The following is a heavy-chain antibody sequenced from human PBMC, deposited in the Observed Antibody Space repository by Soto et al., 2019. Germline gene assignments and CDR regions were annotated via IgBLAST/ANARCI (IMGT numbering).Heavy chain of an antibody. CDR2: VYPGGST. J-gene: IGHJ5*02. Sequence: GGSLRLSCAASEFSVSSTYMNWVRQAPGKGLEWVSVVYPGGSTYYADSVKGRFIISRDNSKNTLYLQMNSLRAEDTAVYYCAPQVVYVGWFGPRGERPFVTV. CDR1: EFSVSSTY. D-gene: IGHD2-2*01. CDR3: APQVVYVGWFGP. V-gene: IGHV3-53*01.